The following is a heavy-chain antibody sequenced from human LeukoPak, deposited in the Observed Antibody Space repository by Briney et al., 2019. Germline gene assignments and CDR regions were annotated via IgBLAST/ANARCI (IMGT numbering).Heavy chain of an antibody. D-gene: IGHD3-9*01. V-gene: IGHV3-30*02. J-gene: IGHJ4*02. CDR1: GFTFSSYA. CDR3: AKGRYYDILTGYCDY. Sequence: PGGSLRPSCAASGFTFSSYAMHWVRQAPGKGLEWVAFIRYDGSNKYYADSVKGRFTISRDNSKNTLYLQMNSLRAEDTAEYYCAKGRYYDILTGYCDYWGQGTLVTVSS. CDR2: IRYDGSNK.